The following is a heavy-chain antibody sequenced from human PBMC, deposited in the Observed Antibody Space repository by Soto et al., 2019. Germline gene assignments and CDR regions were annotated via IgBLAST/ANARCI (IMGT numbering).Heavy chain of an antibody. CDR2: INHSGST. Sequence: QVQLQQWGAGLLKPSETLSLTCAVYGGSFSGYYWSWIRQPPGKGLEWIGEINHSGSTNYNPSLKSRVTISVATSKNQFSLKLSSVTAADTAVYYCAGGDVYGDYVPFFDYWGQGTLVTVSS. V-gene: IGHV4-34*01. CDR3: AGGDVYGDYVPFFDY. D-gene: IGHD4-17*01. J-gene: IGHJ4*02. CDR1: GGSFSGYY.